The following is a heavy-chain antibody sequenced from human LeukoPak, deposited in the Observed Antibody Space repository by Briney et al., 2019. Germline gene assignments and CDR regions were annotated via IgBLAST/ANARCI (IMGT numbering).Heavy chain of an antibody. J-gene: IGHJ4*02. Sequence: ASVKVSCKASGYTFTGYYMHWVRQAPGQGLEWMGWINPNSGGTNYAQKFQGWVTMTRDTSISTAYMELSRLRSEDTAVYYCARDRGYDYGDPFDYWGQGTLVTVSS. V-gene: IGHV1-2*04. D-gene: IGHD4-17*01. CDR3: ARDRGYDYGDPFDY. CDR1: GYTFTGYY. CDR2: INPNSGGT.